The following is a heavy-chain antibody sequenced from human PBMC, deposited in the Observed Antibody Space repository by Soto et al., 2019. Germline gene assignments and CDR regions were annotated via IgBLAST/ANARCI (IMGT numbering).Heavy chain of an antibody. V-gene: IGHV1-3*01. J-gene: IGHJ4*02. CDR3: AREYYDISTGYYRRPFFDY. D-gene: IGHD3-9*01. CDR1: GYTFTSYA. Sequence: ASVKVSCKASGYTFTSYAMHWVRQAPGQRLEWMGWINAGNGNTKYSQKFQGRVTITRDTSASTAYMELSSLRSEDTAVYYCAREYYDISTGYYRRPFFDYWGQGTLVTDSS. CDR2: INAGNGNT.